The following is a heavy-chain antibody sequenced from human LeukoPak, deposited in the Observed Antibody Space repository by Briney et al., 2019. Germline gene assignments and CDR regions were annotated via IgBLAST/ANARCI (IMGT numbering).Heavy chain of an antibody. CDR1: GFTFSTYW. CDR2: ISSDASIT. V-gene: IGHV3-74*01. D-gene: IGHD5-12*01. J-gene: IGHJ4*02. Sequence: GGSLRLSCAASGFTFSTYWMHWVRQDPGKGLVWVSRISSDASITSYANPVKGRFTISRDNAKNTLYLQMNSLRAEDTAVYYCARDGNGDYDWTIDYWGQGTLVTVSS. CDR3: ARDGNGDYDWTIDY.